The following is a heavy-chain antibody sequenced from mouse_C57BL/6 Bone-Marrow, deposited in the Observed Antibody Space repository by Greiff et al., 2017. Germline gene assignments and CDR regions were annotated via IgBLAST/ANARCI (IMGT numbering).Heavy chain of an antibody. CDR3: ALTGGLYYFDY. CDR2: IYPRSGNT. D-gene: IGHD4-1*01. J-gene: IGHJ2*01. V-gene: IGHV1-81*01. CDR1: GYTFTSYG. Sequence: VQGVESGAELARPGASVKLSCKASGYTFTSYGISWVKQRTGQGLEWIGEIYPRSGNTYYNEKFKGKATLTADKSSSTAYMELRSLTSEDSAVYFCALTGGLYYFDYWGQGTTLTVSS.